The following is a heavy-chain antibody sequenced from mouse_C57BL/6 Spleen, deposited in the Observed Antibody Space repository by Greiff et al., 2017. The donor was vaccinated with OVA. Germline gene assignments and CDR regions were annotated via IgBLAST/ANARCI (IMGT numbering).Heavy chain of an antibody. D-gene: IGHD2-1*01. CDR3: TSYGNFYYYAMDY. CDR2: ISSGGDYI. J-gene: IGHJ4*01. CDR1: GFTFSSYA. V-gene: IGHV5-9-1*02. Sequence: EVKVVESGEGLVKPGGSLKLSCAASGFTFSSYAMSWVRQTPEKRLEWVAYISSGGDYIYYADTVKGRFTISRDNARNTLYLQMSSLKSEDTAMYYCTSYGNFYYYAMDYWGQGTSVTVSS.